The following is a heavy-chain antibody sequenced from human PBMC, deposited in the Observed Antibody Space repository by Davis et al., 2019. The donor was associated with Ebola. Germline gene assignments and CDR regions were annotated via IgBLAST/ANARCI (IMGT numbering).Heavy chain of an antibody. J-gene: IGHJ4*02. D-gene: IGHD5-12*01. Sequence: MPSETLSLTCAVYGGSFSGYSWSWIRQPPGKGMEWIGEINHIGSTNYNPSLKSRVTISVDTSKNQFSLKLSSVNAADTAVYYCALTRGVSGYDQTIDYWGQGTLVTVSS. CDR1: GGSFSGYS. CDR3: ALTRGVSGYDQTIDY. V-gene: IGHV4-34*01. CDR2: INHIGST.